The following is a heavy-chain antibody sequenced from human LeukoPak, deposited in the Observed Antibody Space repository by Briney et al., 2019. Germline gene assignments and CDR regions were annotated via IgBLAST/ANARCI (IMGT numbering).Heavy chain of an antibody. V-gene: IGHV1-69*04. CDR1: GGTFSSYA. D-gene: IGHD6-19*01. Sequence: SVTVSCKASGGTFSSYAISWVRQAPGQGLEWMGRIIPILGIANYAQKFQGRVTITADKSTSTAYMELSSLRSEDTAVYYCARGSTAGVAVAGTDYWGQGTLVTVSS. CDR3: ARGSTAGVAVAGTDY. CDR2: IIPILGIA. J-gene: IGHJ4*02.